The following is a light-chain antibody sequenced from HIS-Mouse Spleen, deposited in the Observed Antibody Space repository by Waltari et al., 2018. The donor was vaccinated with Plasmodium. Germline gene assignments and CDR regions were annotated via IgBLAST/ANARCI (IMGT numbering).Light chain of an antibody. Sequence: QSALTQPASVSGSPGQSIPISCTGTSSDVGSYNLASWYQQHPGKAPKLMIYEGSKRPSGVSNRFSGSKSGNTASLTISGLQAEDEADYYCCSYAGSSTFVFGGGTKLTVL. CDR2: EGS. CDR1: SSDVGSYNL. CDR3: CSYAGSSTFV. J-gene: IGLJ3*02. V-gene: IGLV2-23*03.